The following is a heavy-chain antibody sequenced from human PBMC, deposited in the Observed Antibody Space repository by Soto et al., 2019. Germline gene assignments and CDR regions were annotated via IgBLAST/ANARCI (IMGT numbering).Heavy chain of an antibody. CDR2: ISYDGTNK. CDR1: GFSFSISP. Sequence: PGGSLRLSCAASGFSFSISPMHWVRQAPGKGPEWVALISYDGTNKFYADSVKGRFTISRDNSKSTLYLQVDSLRPEDAAVYYCARDPKTSGGQHWAFNYFDSWGQGTLGTVS. CDR3: ARDPKTSGGQHWAFNYFDS. J-gene: IGHJ4*02. V-gene: IGHV3-30-3*01. D-gene: IGHD7-27*01.